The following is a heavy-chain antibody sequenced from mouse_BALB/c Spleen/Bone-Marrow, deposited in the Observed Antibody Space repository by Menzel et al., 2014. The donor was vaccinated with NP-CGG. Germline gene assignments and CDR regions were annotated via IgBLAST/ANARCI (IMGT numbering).Heavy chain of an antibody. Sequence: EVMLVESGGGLVQPGGSMKLSCVASGFTFSNYWMNWVRQSPEKGLEWVAEIRLKSNNYATHYAESVKGRFTISRDDSKSSVYLQMNNLRAEDNGIYYGTTYGNHAMDNWGQGASVTVSS. CDR3: TTYGNHAMDN. CDR1: GFTFSNYW. D-gene: IGHD2-1*01. V-gene: IGHV6-6*02. CDR2: IRLKSNNYAT. J-gene: IGHJ4*01.